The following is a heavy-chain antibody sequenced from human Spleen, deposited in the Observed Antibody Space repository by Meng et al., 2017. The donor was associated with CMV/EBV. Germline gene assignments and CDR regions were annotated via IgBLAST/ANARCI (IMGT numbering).Heavy chain of an antibody. V-gene: IGHV3-15*01. Sequence: GESLKISCVASGFTFTNAWMNWVRQAPGKGLEWVGRIKRNEDGGTADYAPPVKGRFTISRDDSKNTLFLQMNSLKTEDTAVYYCARVFWSGYPMGEGYYYYYYGMDVWGQGTTVTVSS. D-gene: IGHD3-3*01. J-gene: IGHJ6*02. CDR2: IKRNEDGGTA. CDR1: GFTFTNAW. CDR3: ARVFWSGYPMGEGYYYYYYGMDV.